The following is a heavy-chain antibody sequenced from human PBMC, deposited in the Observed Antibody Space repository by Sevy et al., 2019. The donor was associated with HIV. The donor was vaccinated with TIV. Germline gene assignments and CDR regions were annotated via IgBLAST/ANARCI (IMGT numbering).Heavy chain of an antibody. V-gene: IGHV3-21*01. CDR1: GFTFDTYT. J-gene: IGHJ3*02. Sequence: GGSLRLSCAASGFTFDTYTMNWVRQAPGKGLEWVSSISFSSSYIYYADSVKGRFTISRDNAKSSLYLQMNSLRADDMAVYYCAREVSSPGYYDIAGYGDEAFDIWGQGTMVTVSS. D-gene: IGHD3-22*01. CDR2: ISFSSSYI. CDR3: AREVSSPGYYDIAGYGDEAFDI.